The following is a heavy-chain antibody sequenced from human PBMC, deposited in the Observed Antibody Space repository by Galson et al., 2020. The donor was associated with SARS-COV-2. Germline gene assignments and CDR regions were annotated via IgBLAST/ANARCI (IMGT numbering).Heavy chain of an antibody. J-gene: IGHJ4*02. CDR2: IYYTGST. V-gene: IGHV4-59*01. Sequence: ASETLSLTCPVSGGSINDYFWGWIRQPPGKGLEWIGYIYYTGSTNYNPSLKSRVTISVDTSKTQFSLNLSSVTAADTAVYYCARGGRYCVGDGYSYDSWGEGTLVTVSS. CDR1: GGSINDYF. D-gene: IGHD2-21*02. CDR3: ARGGRYCVGDGYSYDS.